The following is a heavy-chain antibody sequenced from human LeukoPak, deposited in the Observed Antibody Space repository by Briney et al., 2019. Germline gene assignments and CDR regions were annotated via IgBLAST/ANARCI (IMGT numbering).Heavy chain of an antibody. V-gene: IGHV1-18*01. Sequence: GASVKVSCKASGYTFTSYGISLVRQAPGQGVEWMGWISAYNGNTNYAQKLQGRVTMTTDTSTSTAYMELRSLRSDDTAVYYCARGARKGYCSGGRCYSLDPWGQGNLVTVSS. CDR3: ARGARKGYCSGGRCYSLDP. D-gene: IGHD2-15*01. J-gene: IGHJ5*02. CDR2: ISAYNGNT. CDR1: GYTFTSYG.